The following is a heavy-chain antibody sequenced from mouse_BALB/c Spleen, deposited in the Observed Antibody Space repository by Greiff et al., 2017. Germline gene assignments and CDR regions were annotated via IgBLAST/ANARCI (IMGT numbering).Heavy chain of an antibody. CDR3: ARHSYGSSHWYFDV. CDR1: GFTFSSYG. J-gene: IGHJ1*01. Sequence: VMLVESGGDLVKPGGSLKLSCAASGFTFSSYGMSWVRQTPDKRLEWVATISSGGSYTYYPDSVKGRFTISRDNAKNTLYLQMSSLKSEDTAMYYCARHSYGSSHWYFDVWGAGTTVTVSS. V-gene: IGHV5-6*01. D-gene: IGHD1-1*01. CDR2: ISSGGSYT.